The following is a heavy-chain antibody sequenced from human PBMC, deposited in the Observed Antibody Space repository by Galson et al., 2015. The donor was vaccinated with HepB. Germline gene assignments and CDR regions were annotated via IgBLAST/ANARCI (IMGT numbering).Heavy chain of an antibody. CDR1: GGSISSYY. CDR3: ARGIWVVHTYYDFWSGPEAFDY. Sequence: ETLSLTCTVSGGSISSYYWSWIRQPPGKGLEWIGYIYYSGSTNYNPSLKSRVTISVDTSKNQFSLKLSSVTAADTAVYYCARGIWVVHTYYDFWSGPEAFDYWGQGTLVTVSS. CDR2: IYYSGST. D-gene: IGHD3-3*01. J-gene: IGHJ4*02. V-gene: IGHV4-59*01.